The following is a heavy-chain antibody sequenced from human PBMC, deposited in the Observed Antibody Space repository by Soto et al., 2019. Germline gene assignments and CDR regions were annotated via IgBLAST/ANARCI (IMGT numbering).Heavy chain of an antibody. CDR1: GCPFSSYA. Sequence: PGGSLRLSCAASGCPFSSYAMSWVRQAPGKGLEWVSAISGSGGSTYYADSVKGRFTISRDNSKNTLYLQMNSLRAEDTAVYYCASSEGYCSSTSCYAFDYWGQGTLVTVSS. CDR2: ISGSGGST. D-gene: IGHD2-2*01. J-gene: IGHJ4*02. V-gene: IGHV3-23*01. CDR3: ASSEGYCSSTSCYAFDY.